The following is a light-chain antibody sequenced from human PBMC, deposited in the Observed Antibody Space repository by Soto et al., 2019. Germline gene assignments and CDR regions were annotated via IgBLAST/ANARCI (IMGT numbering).Light chain of an antibody. CDR3: QLYDNSPLT. V-gene: IGKV3-15*01. Sequence: EIVMTQSPATLSVSPGERATLSCRASQSVRGNLAWYQQKPGQSPRLLIYGASTRATGVPARFSGSGSGTEFTLTISSLEPDDFAVYYCQLYDNSPLTFGGGTKVDIK. CDR2: GAS. J-gene: IGKJ4*01. CDR1: QSVRGN.